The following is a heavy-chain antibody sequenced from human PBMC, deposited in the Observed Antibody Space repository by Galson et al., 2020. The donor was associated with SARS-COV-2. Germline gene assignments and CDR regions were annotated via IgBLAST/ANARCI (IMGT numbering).Heavy chain of an antibody. J-gene: IGHJ4*02. V-gene: IGHV3-9*01. CDR3: AKGPNSYSTAWCGIDY. CDR2: ITWNSKTI. D-gene: IGHD6-13*01. CDR1: GFTFDDYA. Sequence: GGSLRLSCAASGFTFDDYAMHWVRQAPGKGLEWVSSITWNSKTIAYADSVKGRFTISRDNAKNSLYVQMNSLRVEDTAMYYCAKGPNSYSTAWCGIDYWGQGTLVTVSS.